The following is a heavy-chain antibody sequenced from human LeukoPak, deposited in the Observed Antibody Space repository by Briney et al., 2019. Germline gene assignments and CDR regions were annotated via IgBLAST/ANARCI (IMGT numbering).Heavy chain of an antibody. CDR3: TTTSYCSSTSCYYYYMDV. Sequence: GGSLRLSCAASGFTFSSYAMSWVRQAPGKGLEWVGRIKSKTDGGTTDYAAPVKGRFTISRDDSKNTLYVQMNSLKTEDTAVYYCTTTSYCSSTSCYYYYMDVWGKGTTVTVSS. CDR1: GFTFSSYA. V-gene: IGHV3-15*01. CDR2: IKSKTDGGTT. D-gene: IGHD2-2*01. J-gene: IGHJ6*03.